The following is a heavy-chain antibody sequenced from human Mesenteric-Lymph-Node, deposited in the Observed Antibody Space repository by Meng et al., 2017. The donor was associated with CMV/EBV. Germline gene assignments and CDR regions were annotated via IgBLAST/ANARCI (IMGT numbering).Heavy chain of an antibody. Sequence: QVPVHTGGAGLLNPSETLACTCAVYGGSFSGYYWNWIRQSPEQGLEWIGEINHSGSTTYNPSFTSRIIISVDTSTNQISLNMSSVTAADAAVYYCARGSGYDILTGYFDYWGQGALVTVSS. CDR2: INHSGST. CDR1: GGSFSGYY. J-gene: IGHJ4*02. CDR3: ARGSGYDILTGYFDY. V-gene: IGHV4-34*01. D-gene: IGHD3-9*01.